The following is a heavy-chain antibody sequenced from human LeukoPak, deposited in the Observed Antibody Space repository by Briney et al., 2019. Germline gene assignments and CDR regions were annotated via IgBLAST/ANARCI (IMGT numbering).Heavy chain of an antibody. D-gene: IGHD3-10*01. CDR1: LDSTTSNF. J-gene: IGHJ4*02. CDR3: AREWLYYYGSGRLRSFDY. V-gene: IGHV4-4*02. Sequence: PSETLSLTCTVSLDSTTSNFWSWVRQPPGKGLEWIGEIHRRGSPNYNPSLQSRVTISIDRSRNQIALELCSVTAADTAVYYCAREWLYYYGSGRLRSFDYWGQGTLVTVSS. CDR2: IHRRGSP.